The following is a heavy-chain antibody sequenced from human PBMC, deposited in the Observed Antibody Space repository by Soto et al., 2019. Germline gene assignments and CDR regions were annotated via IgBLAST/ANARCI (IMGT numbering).Heavy chain of an antibody. Sequence: PAWSLRLSCAASGFTFSSYGMHWVRQAPGKGLEWVAIISYDGSKYYADTVTGRFTISRDNSKNTLYLQINSLRPEDKAVYYCAKDFTPWFGDYFYYDYGMDVWGQGTTVTVSS. CDR2: ISYDGSK. V-gene: IGHV3-30*18. J-gene: IGHJ6*02. CDR3: AKDFTPWFGDYFYYDYGMDV. D-gene: IGHD4-17*01. CDR1: GFTFSSYG.